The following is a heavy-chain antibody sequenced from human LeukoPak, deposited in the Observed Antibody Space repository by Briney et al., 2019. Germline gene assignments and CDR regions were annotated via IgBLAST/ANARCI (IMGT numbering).Heavy chain of an antibody. CDR3: ARGLSVAGTGDFDY. CDR1: GYTFTSYG. D-gene: IGHD6-19*01. V-gene: IGHV1-2*02. Sequence: ASVKVSCKASGYTFTSYGISWVRQAPGQGLEWMGWINPNSGGTNYAQKFQGRVTMTRDTSISTAYMELSRLRSDDTAVYYCARGLSVAGTGDFDYWGQGTLVTVSS. J-gene: IGHJ4*02. CDR2: INPNSGGT.